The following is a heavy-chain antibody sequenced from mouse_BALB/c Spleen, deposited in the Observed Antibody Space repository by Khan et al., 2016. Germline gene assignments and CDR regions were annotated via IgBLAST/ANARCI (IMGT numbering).Heavy chain of an antibody. Sequence: VQLVETGAELAKPGASVKMSCKASVYTFINYWILWIKQRPGQGLEWIGYINPSTGYTEYNQNVKDKATLTADKSSSTAYMQLSSLTSEDSTVYYCARRGLRWDFDYWGQGTTLTVSS. CDR3: ARRGLRWDFDY. J-gene: IGHJ2*01. D-gene: IGHD1-1*01. CDR1: VYTFINYW. CDR2: INPSTGYT. V-gene: IGHV1-7*01.